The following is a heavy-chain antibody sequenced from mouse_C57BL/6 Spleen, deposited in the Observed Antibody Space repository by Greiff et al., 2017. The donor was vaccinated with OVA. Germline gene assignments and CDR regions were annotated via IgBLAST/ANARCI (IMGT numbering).Heavy chain of an antibody. D-gene: IGHD2-2*01. CDR3: ARGGDDDAMDY. CDR2: INPSTGGT. V-gene: IGHV1-42*01. Sequence: VQLQQSGPELVKPGASVKISCKASGYSFTGYYMNWVKQSPEKSLEWIGEINPSTGGTTYNQKFKAKATLTVDKSSSTAYMQLKSLTSEDAAVYYCARGGDDDAMDYWGQGTSVTVSS. CDR1: GYSFTGYY. J-gene: IGHJ4*01.